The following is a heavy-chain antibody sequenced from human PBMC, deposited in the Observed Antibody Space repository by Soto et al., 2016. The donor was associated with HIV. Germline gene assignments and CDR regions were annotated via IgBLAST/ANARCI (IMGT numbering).Heavy chain of an antibody. Sequence: EVQLVESGGGLVQPGGSLRLSCAASGITVSRDYMSWVRQAPGKGLEWISILHSGGSTFYADSVRGRFTISRDNAKNSLYLQMNSLRAEDTAVYYCARDRSPKAGTTIGYYYYYYMDVWGKGTTVTVSS. J-gene: IGHJ6*03. CDR2: LHSGGST. D-gene: IGHD1-1*01. V-gene: IGHV3-66*01. CDR1: GITVSRDY. CDR3: ARDRSPKAGTTIGYYYYYYMDV.